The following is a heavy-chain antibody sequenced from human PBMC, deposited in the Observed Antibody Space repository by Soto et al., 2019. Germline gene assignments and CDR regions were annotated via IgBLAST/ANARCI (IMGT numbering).Heavy chain of an antibody. D-gene: IGHD3-10*01. Sequence: KESGPTLVKPTQTLTLTCTFSGFSLSTSGVGVGWIRQPPGKALEWLALIYWDDDKRYSPSLRSRLTITKDTSKNQVVLTMTNMDPVDTATYYCAHRGYYGSGSCFDYWGQGTLVTVSS. J-gene: IGHJ4*02. CDR3: AHRGYYGSGSCFDY. V-gene: IGHV2-5*02. CDR2: IYWDDDK. CDR1: GFSLSTSGVG.